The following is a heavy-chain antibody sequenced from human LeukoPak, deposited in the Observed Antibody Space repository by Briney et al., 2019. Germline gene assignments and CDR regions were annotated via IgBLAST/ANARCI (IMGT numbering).Heavy chain of an antibody. Sequence: GGSLRLSCAASGFTFSSYAMHWVRQAPGKGLEWVAVISYDGSNKYYADPVKGRFTISRDNSKNTLYLQMNSLRAEDTAVYYCARDESGSYSFDYWGQGTLVTVSS. D-gene: IGHD1-26*01. J-gene: IGHJ4*02. CDR1: GFTFSSYA. CDR3: ARDESGSYSFDY. CDR2: ISYDGSNK. V-gene: IGHV3-30*04.